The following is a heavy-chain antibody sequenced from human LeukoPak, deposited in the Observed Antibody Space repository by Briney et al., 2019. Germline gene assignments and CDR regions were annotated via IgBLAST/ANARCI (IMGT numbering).Heavy chain of an antibody. CDR2: IYSGGST. D-gene: IGHD3-16*01. CDR3: ARLGVANGFDL. J-gene: IGHJ3*01. CDR1: GFTVSNNY. Sequence: GGSLRLSCAASGFTVSNNYMSWVRQAQGKGLEWVSIIYSGGSTYYADSVKGRFTISRDNSKNTLYLQMISLRAEDTALYYCARLGVANGFDLWGQGTMVTVSS. V-gene: IGHV3-53*01.